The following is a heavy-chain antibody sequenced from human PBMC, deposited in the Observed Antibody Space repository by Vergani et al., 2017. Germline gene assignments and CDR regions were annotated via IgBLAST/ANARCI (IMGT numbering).Heavy chain of an antibody. CDR1: GYTFSSYA. CDR2: IIPILGTA. Sequence: QVQLVQSGAEVQKPGASVKVSCKASGYTFSSYAISWVRQAPGQGLEWMGRIIPILGTANYAQKFQGRVTITADESTSTAYMELSSLRSEDTAVYYCAKEYSSSWDYWGQGTLVTVSS. V-gene: IGHV1-69*11. CDR3: AKEYSSSWDY. J-gene: IGHJ4*02. D-gene: IGHD6-13*01.